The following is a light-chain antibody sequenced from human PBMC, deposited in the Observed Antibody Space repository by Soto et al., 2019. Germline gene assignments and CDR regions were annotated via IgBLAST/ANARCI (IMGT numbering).Light chain of an antibody. CDR1: SSDVGAYKY. Sequence: QSALTKPASVSGSPGQSITISCTGTSSDVGAYKYVSWYQQHPGKAPRLMMYDVSNRPSGVSTRFSGSKSGNTASLTISGLQAEYEADYYCTSYTISSTLRYVFGTGTKLTVL. CDR2: DVS. V-gene: IGLV2-14*01. J-gene: IGLJ1*01. CDR3: TSYTISSTLRYV.